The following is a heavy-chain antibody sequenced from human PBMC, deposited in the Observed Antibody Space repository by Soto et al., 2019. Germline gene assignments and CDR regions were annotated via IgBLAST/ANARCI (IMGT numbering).Heavy chain of an antibody. CDR2: IGTAGDT. V-gene: IGHV3-13*01. CDR1: GFTFSSYD. J-gene: IGHJ3*02. D-gene: IGHD3-16*01. CDR3: ARDLGSVGAFDI. Sequence: EVQLVESGGGLVQPGGSLRLYCAASGFTFSSYDMHWVRQATGKGLEWVSAIGTAGDTYYPGSVKGRFTISRENAKNSLYLQMNSLRAGDTAVYYCARDLGSVGAFDIWGQGTMVTVSS.